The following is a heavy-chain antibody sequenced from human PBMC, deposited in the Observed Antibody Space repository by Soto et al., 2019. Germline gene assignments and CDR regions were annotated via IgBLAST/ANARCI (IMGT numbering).Heavy chain of an antibody. J-gene: IGHJ4*02. Sequence: PGGSLRLSCAASGLTFNIYAMTWVRQDPGKGLEWVSAISRYGDITYYADSVEGRFTISRDNSKNTLYLQMNSLRAEDTAVYYCAKDRYLDHDSRGYLFDNWGQGTLVTVSS. V-gene: IGHV3-23*01. CDR3: AKDRYLDHDSRGYLFDN. D-gene: IGHD3-22*01. CDR2: ISRYGDIT. CDR1: GLTFNIYA.